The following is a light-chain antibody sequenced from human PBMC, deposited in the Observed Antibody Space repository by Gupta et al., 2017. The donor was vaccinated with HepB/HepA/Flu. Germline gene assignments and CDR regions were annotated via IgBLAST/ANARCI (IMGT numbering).Light chain of an antibody. Sequence: IVLTQSPATRSLSPGESATLACRASQRVTNNYIAWYQQKGGQAPRLLIYETFKMATDIPDRFGGSGSRTDFSLTISRLEPEDFAVYWCQQYGSEPYTFGQRSKVEI. CDR1: QRVTNNY. V-gene: IGKV3-20*01. CDR2: ETF. CDR3: QQYGSEPYT. J-gene: IGKJ2*01.